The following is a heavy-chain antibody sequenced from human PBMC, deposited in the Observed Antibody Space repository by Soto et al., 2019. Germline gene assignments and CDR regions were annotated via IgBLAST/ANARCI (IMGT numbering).Heavy chain of an antibody. Sequence: EVQVLESGGGLVQPGGSLRLSCEASGFTFSSYAMSWVRQAPGKGLEWVSAISGSGDAAYYADSVKGRFTISRDNSKNTVYVQMNSLRAEDTAVYYCAKAWSVTTYYYYYSMDVLGKGTTFTVSS. CDR2: ISGSGDAA. CDR3: AKAWSVTTYYYYYSMDV. J-gene: IGHJ6*03. CDR1: GFTFSSYA. D-gene: IGHD4-4*01. V-gene: IGHV3-23*01.